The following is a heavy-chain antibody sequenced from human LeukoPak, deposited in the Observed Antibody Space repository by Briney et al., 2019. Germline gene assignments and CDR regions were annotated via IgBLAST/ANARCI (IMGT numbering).Heavy chain of an antibody. Sequence: GGSLRLSCAASGSSFSVYGMHWVRQAPGKGLEWLAFIRYDETNKYYADSVKGRFTISRDNSKNTLYLQMNSLRAEDTAVYYCARGDSHYYDKARGDAFDIWGQGTMVTVSS. CDR3: ARGDSHYYDKARGDAFDI. D-gene: IGHD3-22*01. J-gene: IGHJ3*02. V-gene: IGHV3-30*02. CDR1: GSSFSVYG. CDR2: IRYDETNK.